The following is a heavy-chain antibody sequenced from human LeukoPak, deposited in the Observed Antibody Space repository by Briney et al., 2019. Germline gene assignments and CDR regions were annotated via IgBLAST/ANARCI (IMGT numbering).Heavy chain of an antibody. Sequence: GGSLRLSCAASGFTFSSYSMNWVRQAPGKGLEWVSSISSSSYIYYADSVKGRFTVSRDNARNSLYLHMNSLKADDTAVYYCARGKRRFDYWGQGTLVTVSS. CDR2: ISSSSYI. CDR3: ARGKRRFDY. V-gene: IGHV3-21*04. J-gene: IGHJ4*02. CDR1: GFTFSSYS.